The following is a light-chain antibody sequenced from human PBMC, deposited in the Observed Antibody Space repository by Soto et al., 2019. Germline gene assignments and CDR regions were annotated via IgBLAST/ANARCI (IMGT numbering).Light chain of an antibody. CDR1: QSISNF. CDR3: QPYNSYSRT. Sequence: DMQMIQSPSTLSASVGDRVTITCRASQSISNFLAWYQQKPGKAPNLLIYKASSLESGVPSRFSGSGSGTEFTLTISSLQPDDFATYYCQPYNSYSRTFGQGTKVDIK. J-gene: IGKJ1*01. V-gene: IGKV1-5*03. CDR2: KAS.